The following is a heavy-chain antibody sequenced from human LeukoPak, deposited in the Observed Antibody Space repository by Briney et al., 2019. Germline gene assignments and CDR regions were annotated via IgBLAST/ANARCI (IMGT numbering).Heavy chain of an antibody. J-gene: IGHJ3*02. D-gene: IGHD6-19*01. CDR2: IYYSGST. Sequence: SETLSLTCTVSGGSISSYYRSWIRQPPGKGLEWIGYIYYSGSTNYNPSLKGRVTISVDTSKNQFSLKLSSVTAADTAVYYCARVSVAGTSDAFDIWGQGTMVTVSS. CDR1: GGSISSYY. V-gene: IGHV4-59*01. CDR3: ARVSVAGTSDAFDI.